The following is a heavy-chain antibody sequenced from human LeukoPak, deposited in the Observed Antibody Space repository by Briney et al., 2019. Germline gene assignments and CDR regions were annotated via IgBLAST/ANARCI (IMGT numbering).Heavy chain of an antibody. CDR3: AKEYGDYRFGYYYYYMDV. D-gene: IGHD4-17*01. J-gene: IGHJ6*03. CDR2: IRQDGSEK. CDR1: GFTFSSYW. Sequence: GSLRLSCAASGFTFSSYWMSWVRQAPGKGLEWVANIRQDGSEKYYVDSVKGRFTISRDNSKNTLYLQMNSLRAEDTAVYYCAKEYGDYRFGYYYYYMDVWGKGTTVTVSS. V-gene: IGHV3-7*03.